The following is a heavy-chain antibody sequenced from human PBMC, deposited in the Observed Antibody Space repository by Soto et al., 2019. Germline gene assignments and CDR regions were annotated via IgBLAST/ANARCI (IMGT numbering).Heavy chain of an antibody. CDR2: ISSSSSTI. V-gene: IGHV3-48*02. Sequence: GGSLRFSCAASGFTFSSYSMNWVRQAPGKGLEWVSYISSSSSTIYYADSVKGRFTISRDNAKNSLYLQMNSLRDEDTAVYYCARYGSKLTSSWYVGFDYWGQGTLVTVSS. CDR1: GFTFSSYS. J-gene: IGHJ4*02. D-gene: IGHD6-13*01. CDR3: ARYGSKLTSSWYVGFDY.